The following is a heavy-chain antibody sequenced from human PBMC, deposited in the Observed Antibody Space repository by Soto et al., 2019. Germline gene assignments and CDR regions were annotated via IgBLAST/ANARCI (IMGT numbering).Heavy chain of an antibody. J-gene: IGHJ5*02. Sequence: ASVKVSCKTSGYTFSNYGITLVRQAPGQPLEWLGWISLYSDGTNYAQKFQGRVSMTTDTSTTTAYMELRSLRSDDTAVYYCARVVPGAEAWFGPWGQGTLVTVSS. V-gene: IGHV1-18*01. CDR2: ISLYSDGT. D-gene: IGHD2-2*01. CDR1: GYTFSNYG. CDR3: ARVVPGAEAWFGP.